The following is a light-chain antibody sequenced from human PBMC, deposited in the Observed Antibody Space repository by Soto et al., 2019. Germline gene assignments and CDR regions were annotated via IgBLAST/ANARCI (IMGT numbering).Light chain of an antibody. CDR1: QSVNNY. CDR2: DAS. J-gene: IGKJ4*01. Sequence: EIVLTQSPATLSLSPGERATLSCRASQSVNNYLAWYQQKPGQAPRLLIYDASSRATDIPARFSGSGSGTDFTLTISSLEPKDFATYYCHQRSNWPLTFGGGTKVEIK. V-gene: IGKV3-11*01. CDR3: HQRSNWPLT.